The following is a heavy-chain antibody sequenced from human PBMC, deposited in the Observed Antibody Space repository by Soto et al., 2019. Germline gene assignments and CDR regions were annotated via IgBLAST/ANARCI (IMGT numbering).Heavy chain of an antibody. Sequence: PSETLSLTCTVSGDSVRSRSYYWSWIRQPPGRGLEWIGNIYDTGTTDYNPSLKSRVTMSIDAPENQFSLRLTSVTAADTALYFCARVFARRPTRLYYFHNADAHTQPPHHYYGMDVWGQGTTVTVSS. D-gene: IGHD3-10*01. CDR3: ARVFARRPTRLYYFHNADAHTQPPHHYYGMDV. CDR1: GDSVRSRSYY. V-gene: IGHV4-61*01. CDR2: IYDTGTT. J-gene: IGHJ6*02.